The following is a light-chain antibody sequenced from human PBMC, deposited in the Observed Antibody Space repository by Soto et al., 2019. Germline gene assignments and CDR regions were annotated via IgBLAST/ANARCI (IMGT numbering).Light chain of an antibody. V-gene: IGKV3-11*01. J-gene: IGKJ4*01. CDR2: DAS. CDR1: ESITNY. CDR3: QHRNDWPPGAA. Sequence: EIVLTQSTATLSLSPGQRATLSCRASESITNYLACYQQKPGQAPRLLISDASNRAPGIPARFSGSGSGTDFTLTIGSLEPEDFAVYYCQHRNDWPPGAAFGGGTKVQI.